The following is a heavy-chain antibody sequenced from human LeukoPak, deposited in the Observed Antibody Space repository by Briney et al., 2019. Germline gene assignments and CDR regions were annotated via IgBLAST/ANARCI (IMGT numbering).Heavy chain of an antibody. V-gene: IGHV4-4*07. CDR1: GVSISNYY. D-gene: IGHD5-12*01. CDR2: IYASGTI. Sequence: SETLSLTCTVSGVSISNYYWSWIRQPAGKGLECIGRIYASGTINYNPSLRSRVTMSVDTSKNQFSLKLSSVTAADTAVYYCARGISGIFDYWGQGTLVTVSS. CDR3: ARGISGIFDY. J-gene: IGHJ4*02.